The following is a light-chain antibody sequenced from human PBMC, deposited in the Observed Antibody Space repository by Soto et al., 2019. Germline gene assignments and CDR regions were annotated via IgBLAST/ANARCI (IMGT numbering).Light chain of an antibody. CDR3: TSFAASTYV. CDR1: SRDVGAYIF. CDR2: DVN. J-gene: IGLJ1*01. V-gene: IGLV2-8*01. Sequence: QALLSKPPSASGSPGQSFTISCTGTSRDVGAYIFVSWYQQHPGKAPKLMVYDVNRRPPGVPDRFFGSKSGNTASLTVSGLTAEDEADYYCTSFAASTYVFPTAPTVTVL.